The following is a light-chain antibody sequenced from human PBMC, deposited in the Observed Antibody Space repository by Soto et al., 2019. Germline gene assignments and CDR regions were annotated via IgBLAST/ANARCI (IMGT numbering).Light chain of an antibody. J-gene: IGKJ2*01. V-gene: IGKV2-30*01. CDR1: QSLAYSDGNTY. CDR2: KVS. CDR3: MRGTHWPPYT. Sequence: DVVMTQSPLSLPVTLGQPASISCRSSQSLAYSDGNTYLNWFQQRPGQSPRRLIYKVSNRDSGVPDRFSGSGSGSDFTLKISRVEAEDVGVYSCMRGTHWPPYTFGQGTKLEIK.